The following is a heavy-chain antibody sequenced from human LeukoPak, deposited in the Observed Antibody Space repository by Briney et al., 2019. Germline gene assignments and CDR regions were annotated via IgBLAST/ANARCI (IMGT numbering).Heavy chain of an antibody. J-gene: IGHJ4*02. Sequence: KGLEWVAVISYDGSNKYYAASVKARFTISRDNSKNPLHLQTHSLRAEDTAVYYCARDLSVVAPNFDYWGQGTLVTVSS. CDR2: ISYDGSNK. D-gene: IGHD2-15*01. V-gene: IGHV3-30*04. CDR3: ARDLSVVAPNFDY.